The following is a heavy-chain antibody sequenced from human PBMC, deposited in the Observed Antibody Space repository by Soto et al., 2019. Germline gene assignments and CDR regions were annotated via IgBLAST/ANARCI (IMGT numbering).Heavy chain of an antibody. V-gene: IGHV4-59*01. CDR3: ARGNLIVVVPAAQEYYFDY. CDR1: GGSISSYY. CDR2: IYYSGST. J-gene: IGHJ4*02. Sequence: SETLSLTCTVSGGSISSYYWSWIRQPPGKGLEWIGYIYYSGSTNYNPSLKSRVTISVDTSKNQFSLKLSSVTAADTAVYYCARGNLIVVVPAAQEYYFDYWGQGTLVTVS. D-gene: IGHD2-2*01.